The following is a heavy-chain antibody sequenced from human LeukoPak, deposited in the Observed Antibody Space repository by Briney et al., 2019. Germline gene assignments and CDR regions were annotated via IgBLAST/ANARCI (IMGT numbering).Heavy chain of an antibody. CDR2: IYYSGST. J-gene: IGHJ4*02. D-gene: IGHD3-22*01. V-gene: IGHV4-59*01. CDR3: ARDRSGYYSFDY. Sequence: SETLSLTCTVSGGSISSYYWSWIRQPPGKGLEWIGYIYYSGSTNYNPSFKSRVTISVDTSKNQFSLKLSSVTAADTAVYYCARDRSGYYSFDYWGQGTLVTVSS. CDR1: GGSISSYY.